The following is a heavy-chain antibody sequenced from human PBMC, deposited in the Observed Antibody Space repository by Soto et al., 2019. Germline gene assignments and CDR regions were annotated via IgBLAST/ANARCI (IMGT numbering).Heavy chain of an antibody. J-gene: IGHJ5*02. CDR2: IYYSGST. Sequence: SETLSLTCTVSGGSISSYYWSWIRQPPGKGLEWIGYIYYSGSTNYNPSLKSRVTISVDTSKNQFSLKLSSVTAADTAVYYCARGSYVLRFLEWPARFDPWGQGTLVTVSS. V-gene: IGHV4-59*01. CDR3: ARGSYVLRFLEWPARFDP. D-gene: IGHD3-3*01. CDR1: GGSISSYY.